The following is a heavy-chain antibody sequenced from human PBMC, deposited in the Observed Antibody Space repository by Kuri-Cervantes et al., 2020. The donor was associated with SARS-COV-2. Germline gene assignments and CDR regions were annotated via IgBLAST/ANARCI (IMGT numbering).Heavy chain of an antibody. V-gene: IGHV3-30*18. CDR3: AKDGKHSSSWYGDYYYYYMDV. CDR2: ISYDGSNK. Sequence: GESLKISCAASGFTFSSYSMNWVRQAPGKGLEWVAVISYDGSNKYYADSVKGRFTISRDNSKNTLYLQMNSLRAEDTAVYYCAKDGKHSSSWYGDYYYYYMDVWGKGTTVTVSS. D-gene: IGHD6-13*01. CDR1: GFTFSSYS. J-gene: IGHJ6*03.